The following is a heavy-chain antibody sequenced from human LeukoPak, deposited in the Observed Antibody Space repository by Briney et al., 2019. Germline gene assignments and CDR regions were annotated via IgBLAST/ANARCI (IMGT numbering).Heavy chain of an antibody. Sequence: QPGRSLRLSCAASGFTFDDYAMHWVRQAPGKGLEWVSGISWNSGSIGYADSVKGRFTISRDNAKNSLYLQMNSLRAEDMALYYCAKGYCSSTSCPWDYWGQGTLVTVSS. J-gene: IGHJ4*02. CDR1: GFTFDDYA. CDR3: AKGYCSSTSCPWDY. V-gene: IGHV3-9*03. CDR2: ISWNSGSI. D-gene: IGHD2-2*01.